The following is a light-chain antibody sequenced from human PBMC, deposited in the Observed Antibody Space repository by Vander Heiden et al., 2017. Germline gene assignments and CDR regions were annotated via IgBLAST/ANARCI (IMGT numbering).Light chain of an antibody. CDR3: SSYTGNSTFLYV. CDR1: SSDIGTYNR. V-gene: IGLV2-18*02. CDR2: EVN. Sequence: QSALTQPPSVSGSPGQSVTISCTGTSSDIGTYNRVSWYQQPPGTAPKLIIYEVNNWPSGVPHRSSGSKSGNTASLTISGLQAEDEADYYCSSYTGNSTFLYVFGTGTSVTIL. J-gene: IGLJ1*01.